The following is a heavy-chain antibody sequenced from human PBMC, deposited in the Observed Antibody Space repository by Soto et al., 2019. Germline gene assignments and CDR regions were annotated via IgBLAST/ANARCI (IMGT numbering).Heavy chain of an antibody. Sequence: SETLSLTCTVSGGSISSSSYYWGWIRQPPGKGLEWIGSIYYSGSTYYNPSLKSRVTISVDTSKNQFSLKLSSVTAADTAVYYCARHKVVTTRPNSSSSLDYWGQGTLVTVSS. J-gene: IGHJ4*02. CDR3: ARHKVVTTRPNSSSSLDY. V-gene: IGHV4-39*01. D-gene: IGHD6-6*01. CDR1: GGSISSSSYY. CDR2: IYYSGST.